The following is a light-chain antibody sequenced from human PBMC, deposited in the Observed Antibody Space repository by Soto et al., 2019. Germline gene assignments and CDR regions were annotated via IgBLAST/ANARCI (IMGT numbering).Light chain of an antibody. CDR1: RTLLESDGYNY. CDR3: MQAVQRPVT. V-gene: IGKV2-28*01. CDR2: LAS. Sequence: DGVMTQTPLSLPVTPGEPASISCRSSRTLLESDGYNYLAGYLQKPGQSPKLLIYLASTRASEVPDRFSGSGSGTEFTLKISRVEAEDVGVYYCMQAVQRPVTFGGGTKVEIK. J-gene: IGKJ4*01.